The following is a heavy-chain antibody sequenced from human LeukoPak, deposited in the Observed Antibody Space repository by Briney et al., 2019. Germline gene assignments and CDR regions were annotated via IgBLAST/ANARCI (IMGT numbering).Heavy chain of an antibody. D-gene: IGHD2-15*01. V-gene: IGHV4-31*03. CDR3: ARDVPLYCSGGSCYNY. J-gene: IGHJ4*02. CDR2: IYSSGST. CDR1: GGSISSGGYY. Sequence: KASETLSLTCTVSGGSISSGGYYWSWIRQHPGKGLEWIGYIYSSGSTYYNPSLKSRVTISVDTSKNQFSLKLSSVTAADTAVYYCARDVPLYCSGGSCYNYWGQGTLVTVSS.